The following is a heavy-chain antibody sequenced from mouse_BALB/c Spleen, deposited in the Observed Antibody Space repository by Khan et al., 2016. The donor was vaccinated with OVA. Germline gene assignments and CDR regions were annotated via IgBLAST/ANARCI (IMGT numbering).Heavy chain of an antibody. CDR2: INTYTGEP. V-gene: IGHV9-1*02. Sequence: QIQLVQSGPELKKPGETVKISCKASGYTFTNYGMNWVKQAPGKGLKWMGWINTYTGEPTYTGDFKGRFAFSLETSASTAYLQINNLKNEAMATYCCARGASYWYFDVWGAGTTVTVSS. J-gene: IGHJ1*01. CDR3: ARGASYWYFDV. CDR1: GYTFTNYG.